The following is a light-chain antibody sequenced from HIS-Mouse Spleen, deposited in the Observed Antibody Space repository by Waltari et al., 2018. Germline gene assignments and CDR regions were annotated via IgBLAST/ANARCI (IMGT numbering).Light chain of an antibody. CDR2: QDS. CDR3: YSTDSSGNHRV. J-gene: IGLJ2*01. Sequence: SYELTQPPSVSVSPGQTARITSSGDALPKKYAYWYQQKSGQAPDLVIYQDSKRPSGIPERFSGSSSGTMATLTISGAQVEDEADYYCYSTDSSGNHRVFGGGTKLTVL. CDR1: ALPKKY. V-gene: IGLV3-10*01.